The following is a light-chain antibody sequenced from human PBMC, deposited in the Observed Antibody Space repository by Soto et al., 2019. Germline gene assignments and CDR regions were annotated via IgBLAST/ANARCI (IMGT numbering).Light chain of an antibody. V-gene: IGKV3-11*01. Sequence: EIVLTQSPATLSLSPGERATLSCRASQSVSSSLTWYQQKPGQAPSLLIYDTSNRATGIPARFSGSGSGADFTLTISSLEPEDFALYYCQQRAAWPITFGPGTKVDI. CDR3: QQRAAWPIT. CDR2: DTS. CDR1: QSVSSS. J-gene: IGKJ3*01.